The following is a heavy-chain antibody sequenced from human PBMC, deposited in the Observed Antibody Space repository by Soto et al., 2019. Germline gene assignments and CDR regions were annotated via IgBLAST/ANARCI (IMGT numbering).Heavy chain of an antibody. Sequence: GASVKVSCQVSGYTLIELSMHWVRQAPGKGLEWMGGFDPEDGETIYAQKFQGRVTMTEDTSTDTAYMELSSLRSEDTAVYYCATKSHSSSWYVEFDYWGQGTLVTVSS. D-gene: IGHD6-13*01. CDR2: FDPEDGET. CDR3: ATKSHSSSWYVEFDY. CDR1: GYTLIELS. V-gene: IGHV1-24*01. J-gene: IGHJ4*02.